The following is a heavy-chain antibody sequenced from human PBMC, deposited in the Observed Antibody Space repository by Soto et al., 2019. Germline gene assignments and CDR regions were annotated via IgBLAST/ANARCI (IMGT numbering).Heavy chain of an antibody. J-gene: IGHJ3*01. CDR3: ARWSAIVGGAESLDV. Sequence: QVQLVQSGAEVKKPGASVRVSCKTSGYTFINYGITWVRQAPGQGLEGMGWLSADNGDTSSSEKLQDRFTMTTDTSTNTVYMDLRSLTSDDTAVYYCARWSAIVGGAESLDVWGQGTMVIVSS. CDR1: GYTFINYG. D-gene: IGHD1-26*01. V-gene: IGHV1-18*01. CDR2: LSADNGDT.